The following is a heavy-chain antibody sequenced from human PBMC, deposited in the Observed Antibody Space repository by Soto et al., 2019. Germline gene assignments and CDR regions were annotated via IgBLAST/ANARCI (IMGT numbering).Heavy chain of an antibody. V-gene: IGHV6-1*01. CDR2: TYYRSKWYN. CDR1: GDSVSSNSAA. Sequence: PSQTLSLTCAISGDSVSSNSAAWNWIRQSPSRGLEWLGRTYYRSKWYNDYAVSVKSRITINPDTSKNQFSLQLNSVTPEDTAVYYCARDNCGGDCYSSNWFAPWGQGTLVTVSS. D-gene: IGHD2-21*02. CDR3: ARDNCGGDCYSSNWFAP. J-gene: IGHJ5*02.